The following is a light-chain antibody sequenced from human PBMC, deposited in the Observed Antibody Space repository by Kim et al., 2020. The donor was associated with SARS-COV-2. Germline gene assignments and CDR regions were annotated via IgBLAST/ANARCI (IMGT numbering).Light chain of an antibody. CDR3: CSYAGSYTSYL. Sequence: SVTISCTGTSSNVGAYNYFSWYQQHHGKAPKLLIYDAGKRPSGVPDRFSGSKTGHTASLTISGLQDEDEADYYCCSYAGSYTSYLFGSGTKVTVL. CDR2: DAG. CDR1: SSNVGAYNY. V-gene: IGLV2-11*01. J-gene: IGLJ1*01.